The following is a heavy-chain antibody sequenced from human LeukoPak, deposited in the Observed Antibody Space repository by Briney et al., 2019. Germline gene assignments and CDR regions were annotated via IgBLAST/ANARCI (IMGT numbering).Heavy chain of an antibody. CDR3: ARSPPTIFGHFDL. J-gene: IGHJ2*01. Sequence: SETLSLTCTVSGVSISSSNSYWGWIRQPPGTGLEWIGSIYYSRNTYYNASLKSQVSISIDTSKNQFSLRLTSVTAADTAVYYCARSPPTIFGHFDLWGRGTLVTVSS. D-gene: IGHD3-9*01. CDR1: GVSISSSNSY. V-gene: IGHV4-39*01. CDR2: IYYSRNT.